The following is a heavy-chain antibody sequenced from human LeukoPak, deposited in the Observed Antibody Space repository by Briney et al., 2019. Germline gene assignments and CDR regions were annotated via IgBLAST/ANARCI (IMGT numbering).Heavy chain of an antibody. CDR2: IKQNGGER. V-gene: IGHV3-7*01. J-gene: IGHJ4*02. Sequence: GESLRLSCVASGFTCSDYWRTWVRQAPGKGLEWVANIKQNGGERYYVDSVKGRFTISRDNAKNTLYLQMNSLRVEDTAVYYCARGRPHGNDYWGQGTLVTVSS. CDR1: GFTCSDYW. CDR3: ARGRPHGNDY. D-gene: IGHD4-23*01.